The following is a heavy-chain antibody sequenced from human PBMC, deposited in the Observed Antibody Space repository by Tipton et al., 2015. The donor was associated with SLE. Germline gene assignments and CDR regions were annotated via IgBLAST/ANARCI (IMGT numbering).Heavy chain of an antibody. CDR2: VYYSGST. Sequence: TLSLTCTVSGGSVNDYYWSWIRQPPGKGLEWIGHVYYSGSTNYNPSLKSRVTILVDTSKNQFSLKLSSVTAADTAVYYCARAPDYYYDSSGYYEGFDYWGQGTLVTVPS. V-gene: IGHV4-59*08. J-gene: IGHJ4*02. CDR3: ARAPDYYYDSSGYYEGFDY. CDR1: GGSVNDYY. D-gene: IGHD3-22*01.